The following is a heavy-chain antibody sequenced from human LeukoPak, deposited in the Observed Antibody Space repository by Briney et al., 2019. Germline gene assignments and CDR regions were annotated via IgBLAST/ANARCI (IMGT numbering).Heavy chain of an antibody. CDR1: GFTFSSYG. CDR3: AKDFAAYGMDV. Sequence: GSLRLSCAASGFTFSSYGMHWVRQAPGKGLEWVAVISYDGSNKYYADSVKGRFTLSRDNSKNTLYLQMNSLRAEDTAVYYCAKDFAAYGMDVWGQGTTVTVSS. J-gene: IGHJ6*02. V-gene: IGHV3-30*18. CDR2: ISYDGSNK. D-gene: IGHD2-15*01.